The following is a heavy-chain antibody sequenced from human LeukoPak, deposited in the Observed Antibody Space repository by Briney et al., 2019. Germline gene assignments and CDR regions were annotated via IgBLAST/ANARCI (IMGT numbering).Heavy chain of an antibody. J-gene: IGHJ6*03. CDR1: GDSISNSTYY. Sequence: SETLSLTCTVSGDSISNSTYYWDWIRQPPGKGLEWIGSIYHTGSTYYNPSLKSRVTISVDTSKNQFSLKLSSVTAADTAVYSCARVAQDYFYYYMDVWGKGTTVTVSS. D-gene: IGHD5-12*01. CDR2: IYHTGST. V-gene: IGHV4-39*01. CDR3: ARVAQDYFYYYMDV.